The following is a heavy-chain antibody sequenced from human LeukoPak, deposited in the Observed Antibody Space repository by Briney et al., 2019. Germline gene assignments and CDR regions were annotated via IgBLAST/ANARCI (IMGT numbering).Heavy chain of an antibody. Sequence: SETLSLTCAVYGGSFSGYYWSWIRQPPGKGLEWIGEINHSGSTNYNPSLKSRVTISVDTSKNQFSLKLSSVAAADTAVYYCARLAMVRGVIVDYWGQGTLVTVSS. J-gene: IGHJ4*02. V-gene: IGHV4-34*01. D-gene: IGHD3-10*01. CDR1: GGSFSGYY. CDR3: ARLAMVRGVIVDY. CDR2: INHSGST.